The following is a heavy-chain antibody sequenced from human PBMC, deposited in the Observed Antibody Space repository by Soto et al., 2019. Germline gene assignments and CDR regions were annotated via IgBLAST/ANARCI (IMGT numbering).Heavy chain of an antibody. V-gene: IGHV3-66*01. D-gene: IGHD6-19*01. CDR1: GFTVSSNY. CDR3: ARSTWKGQWLVPENFDY. CDR2: IYSGGST. Sequence: EVQLVESGGGLVQPGGSLRLSCAASGFTVSSNYMSWVRQAPGKGLEWVSVIYSGGSTYYADSVKGRFTISRDNSKNTLYLQMNSLRAEDTAVYYCARSTWKGQWLVPENFDYWGQGTLVTVSS. J-gene: IGHJ4*02.